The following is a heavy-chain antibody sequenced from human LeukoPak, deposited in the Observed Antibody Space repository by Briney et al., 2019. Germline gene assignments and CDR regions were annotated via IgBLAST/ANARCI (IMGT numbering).Heavy chain of an antibody. J-gene: IGHJ5*02. V-gene: IGHV4-59*01. D-gene: IGHD6-19*01. CDR1: GGSISSYY. CDR2: IYYSGST. Sequence: SETLSLTCTASGGSISSYYWSWIRQPPGKGLEWIGYIYYSGSTNYNPSLKSRVTISVDTSKNQFSLKLSSVSAADTAVYYCARDCRPNSSDWYGWFDPWGQGTLVTVSS. CDR3: ARDCRPNSSDWYGWFDP.